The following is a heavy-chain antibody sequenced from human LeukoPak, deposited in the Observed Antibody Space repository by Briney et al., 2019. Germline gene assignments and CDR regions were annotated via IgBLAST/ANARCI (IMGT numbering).Heavy chain of an antibody. Sequence: GGSLRLSCSASGFTFSSYAMHWVRQAPGKGLEYVSAMNSGGGGTYYADAVKGRFTISRDNSKNTLYLQMSILRAEDTAVYYCVKDPAVAGTRHFDYWGQGTLVTVSS. D-gene: IGHD6-19*01. CDR3: VKDPAVAGTRHFDY. J-gene: IGHJ4*02. CDR2: MNSGGGGT. V-gene: IGHV3-64D*09. CDR1: GFTFSSYA.